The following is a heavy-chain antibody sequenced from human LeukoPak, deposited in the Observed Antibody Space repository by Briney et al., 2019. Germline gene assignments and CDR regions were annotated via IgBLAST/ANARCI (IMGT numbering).Heavy chain of an antibody. V-gene: IGHV3-48*02. J-gene: IGHJ4*02. CDR2: INGGGGSI. Sequence: GGSLRLSCAASGFTFSSYSMNCVRQAPGKGLEWVSYINGGGGSIYYADSVKGRFTISRDNAKNSLYLQMNSLRDEDTAVYYCARATNYGSGLTRNFDYWGQGTLVTVSS. CDR1: GFTFSSYS. CDR3: ARATNYGSGLTRNFDY. D-gene: IGHD3-10*01.